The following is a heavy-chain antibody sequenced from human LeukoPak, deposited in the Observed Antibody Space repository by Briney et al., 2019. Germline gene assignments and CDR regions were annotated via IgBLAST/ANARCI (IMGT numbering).Heavy chain of an antibody. Sequence: GGSLRLSCAASGFTFSTYAMTWVRQAPGKGLEWVSLISGTGGSTYYADSVKGRFTISRDNSKNTLYLQMNSLRAEDTAVYYCASYDGFDYWGQGTLVTVSS. CDR1: GFTFSTYA. CDR3: ASYDGFDY. J-gene: IGHJ4*02. CDR2: ISGTGGST. D-gene: IGHD5-12*01. V-gene: IGHV3-23*01.